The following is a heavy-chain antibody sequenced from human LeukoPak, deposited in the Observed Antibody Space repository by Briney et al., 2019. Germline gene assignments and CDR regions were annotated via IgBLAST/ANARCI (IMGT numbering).Heavy chain of an antibody. CDR2: TYYRSKWYN. Sequence: SQTLSLTCALSGDSVSSNSAGWNWIRQFPSRGLEWLGRTYYRSKWYNEYAVSVKSRITINPDTSKNQFSLQLNSVTPEDTAVYYCAGTNSGNLEIWGQGTMVTVSS. CDR1: GDSVSSNSAG. D-gene: IGHD1-26*01. J-gene: IGHJ3*02. CDR3: AGTNSGNLEI. V-gene: IGHV6-1*01.